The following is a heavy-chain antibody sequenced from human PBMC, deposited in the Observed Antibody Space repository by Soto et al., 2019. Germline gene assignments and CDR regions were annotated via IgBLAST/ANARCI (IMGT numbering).Heavy chain of an antibody. CDR2: FYPSGRT. Sequence: PSETLSLTCTVSGASISYYYWSWIRQSPGKGLDWIGYFYPSGRTDYDPSLKSRVTISVDTSKNQFSLELNSLTAADTAVYFCGRESGETWDYEAYWGQGTPVTVSS. CDR1: GASISYYY. J-gene: IGHJ4*02. CDR3: GRESGETWDYEAY. D-gene: IGHD1-7*01. V-gene: IGHV4-59*01.